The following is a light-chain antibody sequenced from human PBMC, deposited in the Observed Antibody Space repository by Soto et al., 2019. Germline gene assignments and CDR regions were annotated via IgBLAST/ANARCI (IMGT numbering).Light chain of an antibody. V-gene: IGKV3-20*01. CDR3: HHYGSSAWT. J-gene: IGKJ1*01. Sequence: EIVLTQSPGTLSLSPGERATLSCRASQSVSSSYLAWYQQKPGQAPRLLIYGASSRATGIPGRFSGSGSGTDFTLTISRLEPEDFAVYYCHHYGSSAWTFGQGTKVDIK. CDR1: QSVSSSY. CDR2: GAS.